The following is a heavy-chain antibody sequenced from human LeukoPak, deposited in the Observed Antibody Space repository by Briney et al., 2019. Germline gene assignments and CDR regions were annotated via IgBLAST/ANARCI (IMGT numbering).Heavy chain of an antibody. J-gene: IGHJ4*02. CDR1: GGSISSYY. V-gene: IGHV4-59*01. Sequence: SETLSLTCTVSGGSISSYYWSWIRQPPGKGLEWIGYIYYSGSTNHNPSLKSRVTISVDTSKNQFSLKLSSVTAADTAVYYCARARGDSIAAAAPNLDYWGQGTLVTVSS. CDR2: IYYSGST. D-gene: IGHD6-13*01. CDR3: ARARGDSIAAAAPNLDY.